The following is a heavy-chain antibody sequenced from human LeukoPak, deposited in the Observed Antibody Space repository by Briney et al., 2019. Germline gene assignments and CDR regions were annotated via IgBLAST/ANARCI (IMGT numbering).Heavy chain of an antibody. V-gene: IGHV4-34*01. D-gene: IGHD6-19*01. Sequence: PSETLSLTCALYGGSFSGYYWSWIRQPPGKGLEWIGEINHSGSTNYNPSLKSRVTLSVDTSQNQFSLKLSSVNAADKAVYYCARGTVAVTGYYYYHYMHVWRKETTLSVCS. CDR1: GGSFSGYY. CDR3: ARGTVAVTGYYYYHYMHV. J-gene: IGHJ6*03. CDR2: INHSGST.